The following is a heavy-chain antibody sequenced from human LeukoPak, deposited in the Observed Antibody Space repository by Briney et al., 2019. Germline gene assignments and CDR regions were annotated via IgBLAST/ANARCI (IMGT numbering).Heavy chain of an antibody. CDR2: IYYSGST. CDR1: GGSISSSSYY. J-gene: IGHJ4*02. D-gene: IGHD1-26*01. V-gene: IGHV4-39*02. Sequence: IPSETLSLTCTVSGGSISSSSYYWGWIRQPPGKGLEWIGSIYYSGSTYYNPSLKSRVTISVDTSKNQFSLKLSSVTAADTAVYYCAREGSYYYFDYWGQGTLATVSS. CDR3: AREGSYYYFDY.